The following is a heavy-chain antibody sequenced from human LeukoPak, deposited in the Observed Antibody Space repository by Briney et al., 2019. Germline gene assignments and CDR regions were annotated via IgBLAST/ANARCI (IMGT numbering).Heavy chain of an antibody. CDR1: GFIFSSYS. Sequence: PGGSLRLSCAASGFIFSSYSMSWVRQAPGKGLEWVSVITGSGGNTYYVDSVKGRFTISRDNSKNTLYLQMNSLRAEDTAVYYCATVYSSSPLRPMDVWGQGTTVTVSS. D-gene: IGHD2-2*01. CDR2: ITGSGGNT. J-gene: IGHJ6*02. CDR3: ATVYSSSPLRPMDV. V-gene: IGHV3-23*01.